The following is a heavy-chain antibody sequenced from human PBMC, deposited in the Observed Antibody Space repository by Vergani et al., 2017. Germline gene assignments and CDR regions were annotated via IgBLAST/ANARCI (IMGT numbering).Heavy chain of an antibody. CDR3: ARDHRDYNNYPGTFDI. CDR2: ISNSGNTI. D-gene: IGHD5-24*01. J-gene: IGHJ3*02. Sequence: QVQLVESGGGLVKPGGSLRLSCAASGFSFSDHYMTWIRQAPGKGLEWVSYISNSGNTIEYSYSVKGRFSISRDNAKSSFFLQMDSLRAEDTAVYYCARDHRDYNNYPGTFDIWGQGSMVTVSS. V-gene: IGHV3-11*01. CDR1: GFSFSDHY.